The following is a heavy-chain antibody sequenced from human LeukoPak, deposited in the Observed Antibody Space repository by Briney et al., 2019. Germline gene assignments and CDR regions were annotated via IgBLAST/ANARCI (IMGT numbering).Heavy chain of an antibody. Sequence: GSLRLSCTASGFTFINYAMAWVRQAPGKGLEWVSGISGSGRDTYYADFVKGRFTISRDNSKNTLYLRLNTLRDEDTAIYYCTKHCTTGWANCLDHWGQGTLVTVSS. CDR1: GFTFINYA. CDR2: ISGSGRDT. V-gene: IGHV3-23*01. D-gene: IGHD2-8*01. J-gene: IGHJ5*02. CDR3: TKHCTTGWANCLDH.